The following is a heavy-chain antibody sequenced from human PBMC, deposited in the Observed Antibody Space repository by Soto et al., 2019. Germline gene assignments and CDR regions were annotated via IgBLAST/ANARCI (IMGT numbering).Heavy chain of an antibody. CDR3: ARVMVRLFGSGSSRPYGFDV. Sequence: QIQLVQSGAEVKKPGASVKVSCKVSGDTFKNYGFTWVRQAPGQGLEWMGWISTYNDETNYAQNVQGRVTMTTDTSTTTVYMELRSLRSDDTAVYYCARVMVRLFGSGSSRPYGFDVWGQGTTVTVSS. CDR2: ISTYNDET. CDR1: GDTFKNYG. J-gene: IGHJ6*02. D-gene: IGHD3-10*01. V-gene: IGHV1-18*01.